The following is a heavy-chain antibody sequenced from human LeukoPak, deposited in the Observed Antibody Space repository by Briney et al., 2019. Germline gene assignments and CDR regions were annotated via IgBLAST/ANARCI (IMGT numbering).Heavy chain of an antibody. J-gene: IGHJ4*02. CDR2: INPNSGGT. CDR3: ARDGSDRYGSGSNLRY. D-gene: IGHD3-10*01. Sequence: GASVKVSCKASGYTFIGYYMHWVRQAPGQGLEWMGWINPNSGGTNFAQKFQGRVTMTRDTSISTAYMELSRLRSDDTAVYYCARDGSDRYGSGSNLRYWGQGTLVTVSS. V-gene: IGHV1-2*02. CDR1: GYTFIGYY.